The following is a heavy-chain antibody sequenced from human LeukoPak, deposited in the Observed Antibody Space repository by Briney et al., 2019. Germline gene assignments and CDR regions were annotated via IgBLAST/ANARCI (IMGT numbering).Heavy chain of an antibody. CDR1: GFTFSSYA. J-gene: IGHJ6*03. CDR2: ISYDGSNK. CDR3: ARNKLGISEKYMDV. D-gene: IGHD7-27*01. V-gene: IGHV3-30*04. Sequence: GGSLRLSCAASGFTFSSYAMHWVRQAPGKGLEWVAVISYDGSNKYYADSVKGRFTISRDDAKNSLYLQMNSLRGEDTAVYYCARNKLGISEKYMDVWGKGTTVTISS.